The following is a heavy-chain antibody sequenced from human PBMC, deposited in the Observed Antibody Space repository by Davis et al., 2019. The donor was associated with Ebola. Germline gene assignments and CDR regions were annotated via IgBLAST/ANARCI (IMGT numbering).Heavy chain of an antibody. J-gene: IGHJ3*02. D-gene: IGHD1-26*01. V-gene: IGHV3-23*01. CDR1: GFVFRNYV. CDR3: AKDTSNIWFDI. Sequence: GESLKISCAAPGFVFRNYVMSRVRQAPGKGPEWVSTLGTSADTYYADSVKGRFTISRDNSKNTLYLQMNGLRVEDTAIYYCAKDTSNIWFDIWGQGTNVTVSS. CDR2: LGTSADT.